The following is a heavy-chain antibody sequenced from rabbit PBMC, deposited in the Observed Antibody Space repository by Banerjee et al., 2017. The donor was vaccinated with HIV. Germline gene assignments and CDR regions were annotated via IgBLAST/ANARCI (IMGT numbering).Heavy chain of an antibody. CDR2: VYPGNSSNT. CDR1: GFDLNNNYV. V-gene: IGHV1S45*01. D-gene: IGHD6-1*01. J-gene: IGHJ4*01. CDR3: AGGRRWYASAGGYAYANGFKL. Sequence: QEQLEESGGDLVKPEGSLTLTCTASGFDLNNNYVMCWVRQAPGKGLEWVACVYPGNSSNTNYANWAKGRFTISKTSSTTVTLQMTSLTAADTATHFCAGGRRWYASAGGYAYANGFKLWGPGTLVTVS.